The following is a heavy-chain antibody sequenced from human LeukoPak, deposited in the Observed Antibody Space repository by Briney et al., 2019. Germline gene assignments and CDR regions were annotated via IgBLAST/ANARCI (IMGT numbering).Heavy chain of an antibody. CDR3: ARDPNPTYYYDSSGYLFDY. Sequence: ASVKVSCKASGYTFTSYYMHWVRQAPGQGLEWMGIINPSGGSTSYAQKFQGRVTMTRDTSTSTVYVELSSLRSEDTAVYYCARDPNPTYYYDSSGYLFDYWGQGTLVTVSS. CDR2: INPSGGST. V-gene: IGHV1-46*01. D-gene: IGHD3-22*01. J-gene: IGHJ4*02. CDR1: GYTFTSYY.